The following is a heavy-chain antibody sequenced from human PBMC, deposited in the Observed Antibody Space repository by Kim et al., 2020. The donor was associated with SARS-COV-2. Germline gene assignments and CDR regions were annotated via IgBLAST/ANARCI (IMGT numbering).Heavy chain of an antibody. V-gene: IGHV3-21*01. CDR3: ASMMGGRERLAFDI. CDR1: GFTFSSYS. Sequence: GGSLRLSCAASGFTFSSYSMNWVRQAPGKGLEWVSSSSSSSSYIYYADSVKGRFTISRDNAKNSLYLQMNSLRAVDTAVYYCASMMGGRERLAFDIWGQGTMVTVSS. J-gene: IGHJ3*02. CDR2: SSSSSSYI. D-gene: IGHD1-26*01.